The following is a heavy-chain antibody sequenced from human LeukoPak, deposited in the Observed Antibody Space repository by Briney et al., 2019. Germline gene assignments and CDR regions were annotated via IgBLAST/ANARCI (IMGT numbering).Heavy chain of an antibody. V-gene: IGHV4-59*01. CDR2: IYYSGST. CDR3: AREVRGFTVKGPFDY. Sequence: SETLSLTCTVSGDSFSSYSLSWIRQPPEKGLEWVGFIYYSGSTNYNPSLKSRVTLSLDTSKNQFSLSLSSVTAADTAVYYCAREVRGFTVKGPFDYWGQGTLVTVSS. D-gene: IGHD4-17*01. CDR1: GDSFSSYS. J-gene: IGHJ4*02.